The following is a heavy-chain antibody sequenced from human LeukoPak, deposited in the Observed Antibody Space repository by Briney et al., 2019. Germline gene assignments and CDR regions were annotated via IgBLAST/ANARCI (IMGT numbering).Heavy chain of an antibody. J-gene: IGHJ4*02. V-gene: IGHV4-59*01. CDR3: ARARYFDWFADY. CDR1: GGSISSYY. Sequence: SETLSLTCTVSGGSISSYYWSWIRQPPGKGLEWIGYIYYSGSTNYNPSLKSRVTISVDTSKNQFSLKLSSVTAAGTAVYYCARARYFDWFADYWGQGTLVTVSS. D-gene: IGHD3-9*01. CDR2: IYYSGST.